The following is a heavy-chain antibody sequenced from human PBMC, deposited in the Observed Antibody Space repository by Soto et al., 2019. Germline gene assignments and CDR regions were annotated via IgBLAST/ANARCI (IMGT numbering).Heavy chain of an antibody. Sequence: EVQLLESGGGLVQPGGSLRLSCAASGFTFSSYAMSWVRQAPGKGLEWVSAISGSGGSTYYADSVKGRFTISRDNSKNRLYLKMSSMRAEDTDVYYCAHSQVWRGAFDIWGQGTMVTVSS. CDR3: AHSQVWRGAFDI. CDR1: GFTFSSYA. J-gene: IGHJ3*02. V-gene: IGHV3-23*01. D-gene: IGHD2-21*01. CDR2: ISGSGGST.